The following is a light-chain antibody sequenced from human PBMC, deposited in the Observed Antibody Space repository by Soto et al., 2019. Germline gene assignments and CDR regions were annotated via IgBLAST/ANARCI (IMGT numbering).Light chain of an antibody. J-gene: IGKJ1*01. V-gene: IGKV1-12*01. Sequence: NQMTNSPSSVSACKGDSVTITCRASQGVSDWVAWYQQKPGEAPKLLIYGSSSLLSGVPSRFSGTRSGTDFTLTISSLQPEDFATYYCQQANSYPWTFGQGTKVDI. CDR2: GSS. CDR1: QGVSDW. CDR3: QQANSYPWT.